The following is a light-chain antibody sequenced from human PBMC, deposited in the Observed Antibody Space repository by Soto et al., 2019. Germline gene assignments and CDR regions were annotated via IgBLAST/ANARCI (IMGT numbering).Light chain of an antibody. J-gene: IGLJ3*02. CDR2: EVF. CDR1: SSDVGSYNR. CDR3: SLYTSSSTWV. Sequence: QSVLTQPPSVSGSPGQSVTISCTGTSSDVGSYNRVSWYQQPPGTAPKLMIYEVFNRPSGVPDRFSGSKSGNTASLTISGLQAEDEADYYCSLYTSSSTWVFGGGTQLTVL. V-gene: IGLV2-18*01.